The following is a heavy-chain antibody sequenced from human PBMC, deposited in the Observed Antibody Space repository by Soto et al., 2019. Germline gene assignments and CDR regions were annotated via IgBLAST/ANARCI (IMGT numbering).Heavy chain of an antibody. J-gene: IGHJ4*02. CDR3: ARDPDYGDYWGYFFDS. Sequence: ASVKVSCKASGYTFTGYYMHWVRQAPGQGLEWMGWINPTSGGTVYAQNFQDRVTMTRDTSISTAYMELRRLNSDDTAVYYCARDPDYGDYWGYFFDSWGQGTPVTVSS. V-gene: IGHV1-2*02. CDR2: INPTSGGT. CDR1: GYTFTGYY. D-gene: IGHD4-17*01.